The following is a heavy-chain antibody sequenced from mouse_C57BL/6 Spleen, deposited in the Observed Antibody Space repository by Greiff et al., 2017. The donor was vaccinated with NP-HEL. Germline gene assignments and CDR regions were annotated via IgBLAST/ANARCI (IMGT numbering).Heavy chain of an antibody. D-gene: IGHD2-4*01. J-gene: IGHJ2*01. Sequence: EVHLVESGAGLVKPGGSLKLSCAASGFTFSSYAMYWVRQTPEQRLEWVAYISSGGDYIYYADTVKGRFTIPRDNARNTLYLQLSSLKSEDTAMYYCKRDEYDGGNDFDGWGKGTTLTVSS. CDR1: GFTFSSYA. CDR2: ISSGGDYI. V-gene: IGHV5-9-1*02. CDR3: KRDEYDGGNDFDG.